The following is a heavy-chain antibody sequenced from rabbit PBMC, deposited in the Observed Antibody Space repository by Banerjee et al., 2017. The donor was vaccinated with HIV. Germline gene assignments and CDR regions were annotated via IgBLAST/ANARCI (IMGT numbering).Heavy chain of an antibody. CDR3: ARGGGGYAYALNL. Sequence: QSLEESGGDLVKPGASLTLTCTASGLDFSSSYWICWVRQAPGKGLEWIACINTSSGNTVYATWAKGRFTISKTSSTTVTLQMTSLTAADTATYFCARGGGGYAYALNLWGQGTLVTVS. CDR2: INTSSGNT. J-gene: IGHJ4*01. V-gene: IGHV1S40*01. CDR1: GLDFSSSYW. D-gene: IGHD6-1*01.